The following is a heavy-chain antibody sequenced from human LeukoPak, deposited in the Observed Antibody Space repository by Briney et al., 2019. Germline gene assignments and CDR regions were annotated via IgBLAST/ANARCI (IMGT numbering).Heavy chain of an antibody. CDR2: ISSSGSTI. J-gene: IGHJ4*02. Sequence: GGSLRLSCAASGFTFSSYEMNWVRQAPGKGLEWVSYISSSGSTIYYADSVKGRFTISRDSAKNSLYLQMNSLRAEGTAVYYCARVDLVRGGEYYFDYWGQGTLVTVSS. D-gene: IGHD3-16*01. CDR3: ARVDLVRGGEYYFDY. CDR1: GFTFSSYE. V-gene: IGHV3-48*03.